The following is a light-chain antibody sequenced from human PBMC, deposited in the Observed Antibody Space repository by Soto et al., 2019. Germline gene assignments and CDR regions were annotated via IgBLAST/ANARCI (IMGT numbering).Light chain of an antibody. CDR2: GAS. CDR1: QSVSSSY. J-gene: IGKJ2*01. Sequence: EIVLTQSPGTLSLSPGERATLSCRASQSVSSSYLGGYQQKPGQAPRLLIYGASSWATGIPDRFSGSGSGTDFTLTISRLEPEDFAVYYCQHYGSSLYTFGQGTKLEIK. V-gene: IGKV3-20*01. CDR3: QHYGSSLYT.